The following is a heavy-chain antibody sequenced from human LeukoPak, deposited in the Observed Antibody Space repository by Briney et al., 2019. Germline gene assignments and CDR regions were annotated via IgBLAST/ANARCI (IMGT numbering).Heavy chain of an antibody. V-gene: IGHV3-23*01. CDR2: ISGSGGRT. J-gene: IGHJ4*02. D-gene: IGHD3-10*01. Sequence: GGSLRLSCAASGFTFSSYAMSRVRQAPGKGLEWVSAISGSGGRTYYADSVKGRFTISRDNSKNTVYLQMNSLRAEDTAVYYCAKDNYGSGSYTEFWGQGTLVTVSS. CDR1: GFTFSSYA. CDR3: AKDNYGSGSYTEF.